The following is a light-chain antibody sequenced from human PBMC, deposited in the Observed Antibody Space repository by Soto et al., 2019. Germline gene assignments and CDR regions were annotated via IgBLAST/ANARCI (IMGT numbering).Light chain of an antibody. CDR2: DAS. CDR3: QRYGSSYT. J-gene: IGKJ3*01. CDR1: QSVSSRY. Sequence: EIVLTQSPGTLSLSPGERATLSCRASQSVSSRYLAWYQQKPGQAPRLLIYDASYRAPGIPDRFSGSGSGPDFTLTISRLEPEDFAVYYCQRYGSSYTFGPGTKVDIK. V-gene: IGKV3-20*01.